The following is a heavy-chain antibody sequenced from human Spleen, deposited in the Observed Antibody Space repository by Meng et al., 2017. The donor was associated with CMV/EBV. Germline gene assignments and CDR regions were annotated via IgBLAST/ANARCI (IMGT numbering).Heavy chain of an antibody. V-gene: IGHV3-20*04. D-gene: IGHD3-3*01. CDR1: GFTFSSYW. CDR2: IYWNGGRT. J-gene: IGHJ6*02. Sequence: GESLKISCAASGFTFSSYWMHWVRQVPGKGLEWVARIYWNGGRTSYADSVKGRFTISRDNAKNSLYLQMNSLRAEDTALYYCSRDHDFWSGQSPMDVWGQGTTVTVSS. CDR3: SRDHDFWSGQSPMDV.